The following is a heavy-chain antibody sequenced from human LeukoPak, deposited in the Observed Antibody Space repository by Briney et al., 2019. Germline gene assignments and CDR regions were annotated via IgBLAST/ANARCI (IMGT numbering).Heavy chain of an antibody. J-gene: IGHJ4*02. V-gene: IGHV1-18*01. CDR3: ARDLTWIQLWWRTPGFDY. CDR1: GYTFTSYG. Sequence: ASVKVSCKASGYTFTSYGISWVRQAPGQGLEWMGWNSAYNGNTNYAQKLQGRVTMTTDTSTSTAYMELRSLRSDDTAVYYCARDLTWIQLWWRTPGFDYWGQGTLVTVSS. D-gene: IGHD5-18*01. CDR2: NSAYNGNT.